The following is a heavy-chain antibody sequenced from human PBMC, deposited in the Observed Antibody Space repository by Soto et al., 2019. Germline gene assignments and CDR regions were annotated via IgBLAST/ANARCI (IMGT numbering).Heavy chain of an antibody. Sequence: QVQLVQSGAEVKKPGASVKVSCKASGYTFTSYDINWVRQATGQWLECMGWMNLTSGNTGYAQEFKGRVTMTRNTSISTASMELGSMRSEDPAVYYCASDAVVVVARRGFDYWGQGTLVTVSS. D-gene: IGHD2-15*01. CDR1: GYTFTSYD. CDR3: ASDAVVVVARRGFDY. CDR2: MNLTSGNT. J-gene: IGHJ4*02. V-gene: IGHV1-8*01.